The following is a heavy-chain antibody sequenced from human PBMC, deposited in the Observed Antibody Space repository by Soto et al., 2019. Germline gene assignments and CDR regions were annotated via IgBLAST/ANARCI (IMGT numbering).Heavy chain of an antibody. CDR3: ARQYGGNFDY. V-gene: IGHV4-59*01. CDR2: IYYSGST. CDR1: GGSSSRYY. J-gene: IGHJ4*02. D-gene: IGHD1-26*01. Sequence: PSETLSLTCSVAGGSSSRYYWSWIRQPPGKGLEWIGYIYYSGSTNYNPSLKSRVTISVDTSKNQFSLKLSSVTAADTAVYYCARQYGGNFDYWGQGTLVTVSS.